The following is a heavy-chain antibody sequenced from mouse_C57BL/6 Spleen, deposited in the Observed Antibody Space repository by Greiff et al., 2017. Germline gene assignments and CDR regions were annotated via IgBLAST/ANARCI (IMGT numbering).Heavy chain of an antibody. Sequence: SVKGRFTISRDNAKNTLYLQMSSLKSEDTAMYYCARHFRGTPPYYAMGYWGQGTSVTVSS. V-gene: IGHV5-6*01. J-gene: IGHJ4*01. CDR3: ARHFRGTPPYYAMGY. D-gene: IGHD2-14*01.